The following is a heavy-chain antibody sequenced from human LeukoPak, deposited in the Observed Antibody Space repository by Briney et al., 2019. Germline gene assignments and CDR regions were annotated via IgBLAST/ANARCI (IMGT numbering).Heavy chain of an antibody. J-gene: IGHJ5*02. CDR3: AKGAAAGKVDWFDP. V-gene: IGHV3-23*01. CDR1: GFTFSNFA. CDR2: ITGYGAT. D-gene: IGHD6-13*01. Sequence: GGSLRLSCAASGFTFSNFAMMWVRQAPGTGLQWASTITGYGATFYADSVRGRFTIFRDTSMNTLFLQMNSLGAEDTAVYYCAKGAAAGKVDWFDPWGQGTLVTVSS.